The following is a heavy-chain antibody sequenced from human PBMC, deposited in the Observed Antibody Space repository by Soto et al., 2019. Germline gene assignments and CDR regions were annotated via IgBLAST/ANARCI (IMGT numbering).Heavy chain of an antibody. D-gene: IGHD1-26*01. J-gene: IGHJ3*02. V-gene: IGHV3-15*07. CDR2: IKSKTNGGTT. Sequence: GGSLRLSCAASDFTFNNAWMNWVRQAPGKGLEWAGRIKSKTNGGTTDYAAPVKGRLTISRDDSKNTLYLQMNSLKTEDTAVYYCTTQTWGGGSYSVGAFDTWGQGTMVTVSS. CDR3: TTQTWGGGSYSVGAFDT. CDR1: DFTFNNAW.